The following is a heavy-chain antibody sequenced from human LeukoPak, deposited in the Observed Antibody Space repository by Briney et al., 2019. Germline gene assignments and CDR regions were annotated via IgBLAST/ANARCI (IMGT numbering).Heavy chain of an antibody. D-gene: IGHD3-3*01. J-gene: IGHJ3*02. V-gene: IGHV1-24*01. CDR2: FDPEDGET. Sequence: ASVKVSCKVSGYTLTELSMQWVRQAPGKGLEWMGGFDPEDGETIYAQKFQGRVTMTEDTSTDTAYMELSSLRSEDTAVYYCATALITIFGVEAFDIWGQGTMVTVSS. CDR1: GYTLTELS. CDR3: ATALITIFGVEAFDI.